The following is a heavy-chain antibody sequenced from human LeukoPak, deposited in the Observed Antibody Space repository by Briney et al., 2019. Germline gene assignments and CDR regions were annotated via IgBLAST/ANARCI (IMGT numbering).Heavy chain of an antibody. CDR3: ARDRYYYDSSGTRWFDS. CDR2: IYYSGST. V-gene: IGHV4-39*07. CDR1: GGSISSSSYY. Sequence: SETLSLTCTVSGGSISSSSYYWGWIRQPPGKGLEWIGTIYYSGSTYYNPSLKSRLIISADTSKNQFSLRLSSVTAADTAVYYCARDRYYYDSSGTRWFDSWGQGTLVTISS. J-gene: IGHJ5*01. D-gene: IGHD3-22*01.